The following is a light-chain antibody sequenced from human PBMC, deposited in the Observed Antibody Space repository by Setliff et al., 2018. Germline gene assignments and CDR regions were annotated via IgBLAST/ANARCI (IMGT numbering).Light chain of an antibody. V-gene: IGLV2-14*01. CDR2: EVT. CDR1: TSDVGRYNY. Sequence: QSALTQPAAVSGSPGQSIAISCTGTTSDVGRYNYASWYQHHPGKPPKLMIFEVTKRPSGVSDRFSGSKSGNTASLTTSGLQPEDEADYYCLSYTSETTHALFGGGTKVTVL. CDR3: LSYTSETTHAL. J-gene: IGLJ2*01.